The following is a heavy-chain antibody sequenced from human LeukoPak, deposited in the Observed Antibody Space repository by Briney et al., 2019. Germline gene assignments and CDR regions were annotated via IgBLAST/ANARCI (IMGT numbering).Heavy chain of an antibody. CDR3: ARPCSSSPEPYYYYYYGMDV. J-gene: IGHJ6*02. CDR1: GFTFSSYS. D-gene: IGHD6-6*01. V-gene: IGHV3-21*01. Sequence: GGSLRLSCAASGFTFSSYSMNWVRQAPGKGLEWVSSISSSSSYIYYADSVKGRFTISRDNAKNSLYLQMNSLRAEDTAVYYCARPCSSSPEPYYYYYYGMDVWGQGTTVTVS. CDR2: ISSSSSYI.